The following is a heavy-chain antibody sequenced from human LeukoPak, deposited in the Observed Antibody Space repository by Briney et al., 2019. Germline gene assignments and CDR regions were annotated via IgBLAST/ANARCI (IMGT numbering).Heavy chain of an antibody. V-gene: IGHV3-21*01. D-gene: IGHD1-1*01. CDR1: GFTFSSYG. CDR3: ARDQRATASTGSYFDY. J-gene: IGHJ4*02. Sequence: GGSLRLSCAASGFTFSSYGMNWVRQAPGKGLEWVSSVSSSSSYIYYADSVKGRFTISRDNAKNSLSLQMNSLRAEDTAVYYCARDQRATASTGSYFDYWGQGTLVIVSS. CDR2: VSSSSSYI.